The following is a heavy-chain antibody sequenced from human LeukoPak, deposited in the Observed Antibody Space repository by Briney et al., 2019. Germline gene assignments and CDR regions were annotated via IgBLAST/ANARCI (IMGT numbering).Heavy chain of an antibody. CDR1: GGTFSSYA. J-gene: IGHJ3*02. CDR3: AGSRVVVPAAIHRAHAFDI. D-gene: IGHD2-2*02. Sequence: GSSVKVSCKASGGTFSSYAISWLRQAPGQGLEWMGRIIPILGIANYAQKFQGRVTITADKSTSTAYMELSSLRSEDTAVYYCAGSRVVVPAAIHRAHAFDIWGQGTMVTVSS. V-gene: IGHV1-69*04. CDR2: IIPILGIA.